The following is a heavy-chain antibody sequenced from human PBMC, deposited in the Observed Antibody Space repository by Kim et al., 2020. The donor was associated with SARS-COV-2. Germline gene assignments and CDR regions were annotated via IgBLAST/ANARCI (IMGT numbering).Heavy chain of an antibody. CDR1: GYTLTELS. CDR2: FDPEDGET. J-gene: IGHJ6*02. Sequence: ASVKVSCKVSGYTLTELSMHWVRQAPGKGLEWMGGFDPEDGETIYAQKFQGRVTMTEDTSTDTAYMELSSLRSEDTAVYYCATGQTIVVVPAAIRSYYYYYGMCVWGQGTTVSLAS. D-gene: IGHD2-2*01. CDR3: ATGQTIVVVPAAIRSYYYYYGMCV. V-gene: IGHV1-24*01.